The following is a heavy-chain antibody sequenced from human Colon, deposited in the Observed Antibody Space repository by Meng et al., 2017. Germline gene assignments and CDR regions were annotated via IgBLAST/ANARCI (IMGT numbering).Heavy chain of an antibody. J-gene: IGHJ1*01. D-gene: IGHD3-9*01. CDR1: GFTFSSHW. CDR3: ANDRLNH. V-gene: IGHV3-74*01. Sequence: EVRLVESGGGLVPPGGSLRLSCAASGFTFSSHWMHWVRQAPGKGLVWVSSVSADGSSTNYADSVKGRFSISRDNAKDTVFLQMNSLRGEDTAVYYCANDRLNHWGQGTLVTVSS. CDR2: VSADGSST.